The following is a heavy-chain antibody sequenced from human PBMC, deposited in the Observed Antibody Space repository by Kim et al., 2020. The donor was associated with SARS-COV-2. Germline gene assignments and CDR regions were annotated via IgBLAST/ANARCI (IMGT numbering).Heavy chain of an antibody. Sequence: QGFTGRFVFSLDTSVSTAYLQISSLKAEDTAVYYCARVNGRLGELSLFDYWGQGTLVTVSS. D-gene: IGHD3-16*02. V-gene: IGHV7-4-1*02. J-gene: IGHJ4*02. CDR3: ARVNGRLGELSLFDY.